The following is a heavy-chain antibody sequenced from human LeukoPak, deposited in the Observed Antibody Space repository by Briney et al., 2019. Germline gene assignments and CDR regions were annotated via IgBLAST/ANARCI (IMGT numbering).Heavy chain of an antibody. Sequence: ASVKVSCKASGYTFTNYNINWVRQATRQGLEWMGWMNPNSGNTGYAQKFQGRVTMTRNTSISTAYMELSTLRSEDTAVYYCARAASVATDEDWGQGTLVTVSS. CDR2: MNPNSGNT. CDR1: GYTFTNYN. D-gene: IGHD5-12*01. CDR3: ARAASVATDED. V-gene: IGHV1-8*01. J-gene: IGHJ4*02.